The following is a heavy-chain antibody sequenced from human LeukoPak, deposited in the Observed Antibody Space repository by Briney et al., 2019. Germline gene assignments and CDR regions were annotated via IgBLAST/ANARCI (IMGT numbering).Heavy chain of an antibody. CDR2: IRYDGNNK. V-gene: IGHV3-30*02. CDR3: AKGDDYGANTRLPKYNWFDP. D-gene: IGHD4-23*01. Sequence: GGSLGLSCAASGFTFTTCAMHWVRQAPGKGLEWVAYIRYDGNNKNYADSVKGRFTISRDNSKDMLYLQMNSLRPEDTAVYYCAKGDDYGANTRLPKYNWFDPWGQGTLVTVSS. CDR1: GFTFTTCA. J-gene: IGHJ5*02.